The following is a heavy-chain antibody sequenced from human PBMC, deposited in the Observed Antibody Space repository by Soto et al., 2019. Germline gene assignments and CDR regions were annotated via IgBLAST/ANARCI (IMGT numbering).Heavy chain of an antibody. CDR3: AAATVGTFDI. CDR1: GFTFSSYG. J-gene: IGHJ3*02. Sequence: QVQLVESGGGVVQPGRSLRLSCAASGFTFSSYGMHWVRQAPGKGLEWVAVIWYDGSNKYYADSVKGRFTISRDNSKNTLYLQISSLRTECKAVYYCAAATVGTFDIWGQGTMVTVSS. V-gene: IGHV3-33*01. CDR2: IWYDGSNK. D-gene: IGHD4-17*01.